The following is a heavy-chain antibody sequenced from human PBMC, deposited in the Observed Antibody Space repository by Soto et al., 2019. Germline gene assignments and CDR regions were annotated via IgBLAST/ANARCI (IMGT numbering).Heavy chain of an antibody. Sequence: PSETLSLTCTVSGGSISSSSYYWGWIRQPPGKGLEWIGSIYYSGSTYYNPSLKSRATISVDTSKNQFSLKLSSVTAADTAVYYCARHKRYFDWFGWFDPWGQGTLVTV. V-gene: IGHV4-39*01. D-gene: IGHD3-9*01. CDR3: ARHKRYFDWFGWFDP. CDR2: IYYSGST. J-gene: IGHJ5*02. CDR1: GGSISSSSYY.